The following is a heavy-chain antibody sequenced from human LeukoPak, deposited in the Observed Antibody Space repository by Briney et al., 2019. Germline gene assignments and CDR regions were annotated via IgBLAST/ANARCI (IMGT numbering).Heavy chain of an antibody. CDR3: AKGGRGMTTVTTDAFDI. D-gene: IGHD4-17*01. V-gene: IGHV3-23*01. J-gene: IGHJ3*02. CDR1: GFTFSSYA. Sequence: GSLRLSCAASGFTFSSYAMSWVHQAPGEGLEWVSGIGGSGGGIYYADSVKGRFTISRDNSMNTLYLQVNSLRAEDTAIYYCAKGGRGMTTVTTDAFDIWGQGTVVTVSS. CDR2: IGGSGGGI.